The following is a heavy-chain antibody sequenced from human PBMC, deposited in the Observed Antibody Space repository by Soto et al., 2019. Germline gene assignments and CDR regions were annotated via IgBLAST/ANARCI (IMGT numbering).Heavy chain of an antibody. CDR1: GFTFSSYG. CDR3: ARNRDTAGYYYGMDV. Sequence: GGSLRLSCAASGFTFSSYGMHWVRQAPGKGLEWVAVIWYDGSNKYYADSVKGRFTISRDNSKNTLYLQMNSLRAEDTAVYYCARNRDTAGYYYGMDVWGQGTTVTV. D-gene: IGHD5-18*01. CDR2: IWYDGSNK. V-gene: IGHV3-33*01. J-gene: IGHJ6*02.